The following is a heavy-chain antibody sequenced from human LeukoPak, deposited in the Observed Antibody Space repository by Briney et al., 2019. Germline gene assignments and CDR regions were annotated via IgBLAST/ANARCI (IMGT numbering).Heavy chain of an antibody. CDR2: IIPILGIA. J-gene: IGHJ3*02. V-gene: IGHV1-69*04. D-gene: IGHD6-19*01. CDR3: ARGNRYIHFRIAVAGTSDAFDI. CDR1: GYTFTSYD. Sequence: ASVKVSCKASGYTFTSYDISWVRQAPGQGLEWMGRIIPILGIANYAQKFQGRVTITADKSTSTAYMELSSLRSEDTAVYYCARGNRYIHFRIAVAGTSDAFDIWGQGTMVTVSS.